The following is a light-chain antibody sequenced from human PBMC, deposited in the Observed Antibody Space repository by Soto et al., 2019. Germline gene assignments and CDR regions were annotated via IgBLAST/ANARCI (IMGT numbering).Light chain of an antibody. CDR3: QQYNNWPRT. J-gene: IGKJ2*01. CDR1: QSVSSN. V-gene: IGKV3-15*01. Sequence: EIVMTQSPATLSVSPGERATLSCRASQSVSSNLAWYQQKPGQAPRLLIYGASTRATGIPARFSGSGSWTDFTLTISSLQSEDFAVYYCQQYNNWPRTFGKGTKLEIK. CDR2: GAS.